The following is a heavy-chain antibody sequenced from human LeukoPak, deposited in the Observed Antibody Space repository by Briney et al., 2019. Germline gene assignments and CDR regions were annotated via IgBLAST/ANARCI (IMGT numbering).Heavy chain of an antibody. CDR3: ARRYSSGWYHFDY. CDR1: GGSFSGYY. V-gene: IGHV4-34*01. J-gene: IGHJ4*02. CDR2: INHSGSA. Sequence: SETLSLTCAAYGGSFSGYYWSWIRQPPGKGLEWIAEINHSGSANYNPSLKRLVTISVDTSKNQFSLKLSSVTAADTAVYYCARRYSSGWYHFDYWAQGTLVTLSS. D-gene: IGHD6-19*01.